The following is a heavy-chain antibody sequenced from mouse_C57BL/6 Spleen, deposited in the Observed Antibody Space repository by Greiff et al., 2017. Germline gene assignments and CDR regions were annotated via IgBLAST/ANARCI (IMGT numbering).Heavy chain of an antibody. D-gene: IGHD2-4*01. CDR1: GYTFTSYT. CDR3: ARGDYDGIDYAMDY. J-gene: IGHJ4*01. CDR2: INPSSGYT. Sequence: QVQLQQSGAELARPGASVKMSCKASGYTFTSYTMHWVKQRPGQGLEWIGYINPSSGYTRYNQKFKDKATLTADKSSSTAYMQLSSLTSEDSAVYYCARGDYDGIDYAMDYWGQGTSVTVSS. V-gene: IGHV1-4*01.